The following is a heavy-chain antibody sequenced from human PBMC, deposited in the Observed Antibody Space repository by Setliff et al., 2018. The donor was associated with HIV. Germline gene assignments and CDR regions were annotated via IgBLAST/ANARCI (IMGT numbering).Heavy chain of an antibody. D-gene: IGHD2-8*01. CDR1: GESFNTYF. Sequence: SETLSLTCAVYGESFNTYFWSWIRQPPEKGLEWIGQINHSGSTNYNPSLRSRVTISIGTSKNQFSLKLSSVTAADTAVYYCATGLIMAPDYWGQGSLVTVSS. J-gene: IGHJ4*02. CDR3: ATGLIMAPDY. CDR2: INHSGST. V-gene: IGHV4-34*01.